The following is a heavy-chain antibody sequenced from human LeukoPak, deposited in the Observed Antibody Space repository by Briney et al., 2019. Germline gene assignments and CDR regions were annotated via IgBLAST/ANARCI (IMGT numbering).Heavy chain of an antibody. CDR3: ARQDDILTLDV. CDR1: GGSFSGYY. Sequence: SETLSLTCAVYGGSFSGYYWSWIRQPPGKGLEWIGEINHSGSTNYNPSLKSRVTISVDTSKNQFSLKLSSVTAADTAVYYCARQDDILTLDVWGQGTTVTVSS. J-gene: IGHJ6*02. CDR2: INHSGST. V-gene: IGHV4-34*01. D-gene: IGHD3-9*01.